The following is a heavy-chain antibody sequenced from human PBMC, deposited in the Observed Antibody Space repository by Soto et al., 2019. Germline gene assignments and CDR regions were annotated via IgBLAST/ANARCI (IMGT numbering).Heavy chain of an antibody. J-gene: IGHJ6*02. D-gene: IGHD3-22*01. CDR1: GFTFTSYG. CDR2: IWYDGSNK. CDR3: ARDDSRGYYVCYYYYGMDV. V-gene: IGHV3-33*01. Sequence: GGSLRLSCAASGFTFTSYGMHWVRQAPGKGLEWVAVIWYDGSNKYYADSVKGRFTISRDNSKNTLYLQMNSLRAEDTAVYYCARDDSRGYYVCYYYYGMDVWGQGTTVTVAS.